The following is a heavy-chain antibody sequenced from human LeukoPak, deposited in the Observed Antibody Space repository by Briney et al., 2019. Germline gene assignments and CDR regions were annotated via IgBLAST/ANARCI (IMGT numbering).Heavy chain of an antibody. J-gene: IGHJ4*02. CDR1: GFTFSAYW. CDR3: VREASGSDNYYSDF. CDR2: IHKDGKNP. D-gene: IGHD3-10*01. V-gene: IGHV3-74*03. Sequence: GGSLRLSCAASGFTFSAYWMPWVRQAPGKGPVWVSRIHKDGKNPKYADSVEGRFTISRDNGRNTLYLQMNSLRVEDTGVYYCVREASGSDNYYSDFWGQGTPVTVSS.